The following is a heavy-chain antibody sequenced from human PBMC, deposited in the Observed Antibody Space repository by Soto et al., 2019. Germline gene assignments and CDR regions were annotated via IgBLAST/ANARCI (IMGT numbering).Heavy chain of an antibody. CDR2: INAGEDIT. CDR3: ARDDSGFSGSHYIDYFTY. D-gene: IGHD1-26*01. Sequence: ASVKVSCKASGYTFMSYPLHWVRQAPGQRPEWMGWINAGEDITQFSQKFQGRLTFTRDTSASTGYMELRSLRSEDTAVYYCARDDSGFSGSHYIDYFTYWGQRALVTVSS. V-gene: IGHV1-3*01. CDR1: GYTFMSYP. J-gene: IGHJ4*02.